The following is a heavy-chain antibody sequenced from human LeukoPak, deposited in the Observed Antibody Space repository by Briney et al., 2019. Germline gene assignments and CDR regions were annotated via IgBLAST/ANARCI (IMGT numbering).Heavy chain of an antibody. Sequence: SETLSLTCTVSGGSISSYYWSWIRQPAGKGLEWIGRIYTSGSTNYNPSLKSRVTMSVDTSKNQFSLKLSSVTAADTAVYYCARPGYSYGRDAFDIWGQGTMVTVSS. V-gene: IGHV4-4*07. CDR2: IYTSGST. CDR1: GGSISSYY. D-gene: IGHD5-18*01. CDR3: ARPGYSYGRDAFDI. J-gene: IGHJ3*02.